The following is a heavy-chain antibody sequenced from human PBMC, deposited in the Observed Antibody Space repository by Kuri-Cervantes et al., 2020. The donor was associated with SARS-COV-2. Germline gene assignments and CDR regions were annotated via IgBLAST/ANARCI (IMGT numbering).Heavy chain of an antibody. V-gene: IGHV3-23*01. CDR1: GFSFYNYV. D-gene: IGHD2-21*01. CDR2: ISGSGGFT. CDR3: ATDRVGVHDN. Sequence: GGSLRPSCAASGFSFYNYVMSWVRQAPGKGLEWVSGISGSGGFTYYADSVKGRFTISRDNSKNTLYLQMNSLRAEDTAVYYCATDRVGVHDNWGQGTLVTVSS. J-gene: IGHJ4*02.